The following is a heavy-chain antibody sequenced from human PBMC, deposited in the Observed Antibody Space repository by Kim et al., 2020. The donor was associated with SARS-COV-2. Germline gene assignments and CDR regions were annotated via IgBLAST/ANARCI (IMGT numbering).Heavy chain of an antibody. Sequence: GGSLRLSCAASGFTFSSYAMSWVRQAPGKGLEWVSAISGSGGSTYYADSVKGRFTISRDNSKNTLYLQMNSLRAEDTAVYYCAKDLTFVDSNLVGYWGQGTLVTVSS. D-gene: IGHD5-12*01. V-gene: IGHV3-23*01. J-gene: IGHJ4*02. CDR1: GFTFSSYA. CDR3: AKDLTFVDSNLVGY. CDR2: ISGSGGST.